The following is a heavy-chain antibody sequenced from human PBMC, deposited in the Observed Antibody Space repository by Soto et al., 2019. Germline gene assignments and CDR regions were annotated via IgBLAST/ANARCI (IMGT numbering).Heavy chain of an antibody. Sequence: GASVXVSCKPSGYTVTTHVIHWVRQAPGQGLEWMGIIDPRNGVTNYAQRFQGRVTMTRDTSTSTVYMEVSSLSSEDTAVYYCARAPFRQWLDVWGQGTTVTVSS. V-gene: IGHV1-46*01. D-gene: IGHD6-19*01. CDR2: IDPRNGVT. J-gene: IGHJ6*02. CDR3: ARAPFRQWLDV. CDR1: GYTVTTHV.